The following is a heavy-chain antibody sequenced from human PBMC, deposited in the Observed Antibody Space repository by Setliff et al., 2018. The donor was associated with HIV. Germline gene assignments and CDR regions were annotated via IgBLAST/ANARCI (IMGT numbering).Heavy chain of an antibody. Sequence: GASVKVSCKASGYSFINYAMNWVRQAPGQGLEWMGWINTQTGSPTYAQAFTGRFVLSVDTSVTTAYLQISGLKADDTAVYYCARALYGEYGGDLNWLDPWGQGTLVTVSS. V-gene: IGHV7-4-1*02. CDR2: INTQTGSP. CDR3: ARALYGEYGGDLNWLDP. D-gene: IGHD4-17*01. J-gene: IGHJ5*02. CDR1: GYSFINYA.